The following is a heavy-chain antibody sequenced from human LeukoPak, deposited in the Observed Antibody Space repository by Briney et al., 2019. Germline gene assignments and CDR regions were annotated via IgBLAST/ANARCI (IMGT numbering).Heavy chain of an antibody. CDR3: AMETMVRPV. Sequence: SETLSLTCTVSGYSISSGYYWGWIRQPPGKGLEWIGSIYHSGSTYYNPSLKSRVTISVDTSKNQFSLKLSSVTAADTAVYYCAMETMVRPVWGQGTMVTVSS. CDR1: GYSISSGYY. J-gene: IGHJ3*01. D-gene: IGHD3-10*01. V-gene: IGHV4-38-2*02. CDR2: IYHSGST.